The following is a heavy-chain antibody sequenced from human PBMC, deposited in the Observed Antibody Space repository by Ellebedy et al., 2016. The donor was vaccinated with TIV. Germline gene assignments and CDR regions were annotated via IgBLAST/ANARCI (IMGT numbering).Heavy chain of an antibody. D-gene: IGHD6-19*01. V-gene: IGHV4-34*01. CDR2: INHSGST. CDR3: ARHGGWLVRPEYFQH. J-gene: IGHJ1*01. CDR1: GGSFSGYY. Sequence: SETLSLXCAVYGGSFSGYYWSWIRQPPGKGLEWIGEINHSGSTNYNPSLKSRVTISVDTSKNQFSLKLSSVTAADTAVYYCARHGGWLVRPEYFQHWGQGTLVTVSS.